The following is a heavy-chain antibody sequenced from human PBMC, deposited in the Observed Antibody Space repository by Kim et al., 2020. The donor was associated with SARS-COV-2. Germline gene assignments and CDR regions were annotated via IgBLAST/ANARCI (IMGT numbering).Heavy chain of an antibody. Sequence: GGSLRLSCAASGFTFSNYGMTWVRQPPGKGLEWVASFTRNGLTHYADSVKSRFTISRYNSKNLLYLQMNSLPAADTAVSYCGYYHGAGRLYRCWG. CDR1: GFTFSNYG. CDR3: GYYHGAGRLYRC. D-gene: IGHD3-10*01. CDR2: FTRNGLT. V-gene: IGHV3-23*01. J-gene: IGHJ1*01.